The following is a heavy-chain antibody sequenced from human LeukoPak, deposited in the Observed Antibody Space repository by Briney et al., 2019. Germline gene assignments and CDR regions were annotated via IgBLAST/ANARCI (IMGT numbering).Heavy chain of an antibody. V-gene: IGHV3-7*01. D-gene: IGHD3-3*01. J-gene: IGHJ4*02. CDR2: IKQDGSEK. CDR1: GFTFSSYW. CDR3: ARHDFWSGYWGDY. Sequence: GGSLRPSCAASGFTFSSYWMSWVRQASGEGLEWVANIKQDGSEKYYVDSVKGRFTISRDNAKNSLYLQMNSLRAEDTAVYYCARHDFWSGYWGDYWGQGTLVTVSS.